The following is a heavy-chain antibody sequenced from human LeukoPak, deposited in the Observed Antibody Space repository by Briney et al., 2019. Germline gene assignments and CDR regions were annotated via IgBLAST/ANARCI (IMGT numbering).Heavy chain of an antibody. CDR3: AKVSGGGLYYDGMDV. J-gene: IGHJ6*02. V-gene: IGHV3-23*01. D-gene: IGHD1-14*01. Sequence: GGSLRLSCAASGFTFNNYAMNWVRQAPGKGLEWVSVISGSGGTTYYADSVKGRFTISRDSSKNTLYLQMNSLRAKDTAVYYCAKVSGGGLYYDGMDVWGQGTTVTVSS. CDR1: GFTFNNYA. CDR2: ISGSGGTT.